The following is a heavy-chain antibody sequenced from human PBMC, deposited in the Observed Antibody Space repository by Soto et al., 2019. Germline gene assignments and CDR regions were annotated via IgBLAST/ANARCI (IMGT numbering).Heavy chain of an antibody. CDR3: ARVYRERYDFWSGPAAALYYFDY. CDR1: GGTFSSYA. V-gene: IGHV1-69*13. D-gene: IGHD3-3*01. Sequence: SVKVSCKASGGTFSSYAISWVRQAPGQGLEWMGGIIPIFGTANYAQKFQGRVTITADESTSTAYMELSSLRSEDTAVYYCARVYRERYDFWSGPAAALYYFDYWGQGTLVTVSS. CDR2: IIPIFGTA. J-gene: IGHJ4*02.